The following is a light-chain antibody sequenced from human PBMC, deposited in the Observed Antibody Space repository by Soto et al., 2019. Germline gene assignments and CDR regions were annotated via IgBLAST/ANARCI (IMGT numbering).Light chain of an antibody. CDR2: GAS. J-gene: IGKJ1*01. Sequence: EIVMTQSPATLSVSPGERATLSCSASQSVSSNLAWYQQKPGQAPRLLIYGASSRATGIPDRFSGSGSGTDFTLTISRLEPEDFAVYYCQQYGSSVWTFGQGTKVDIK. CDR3: QQYGSSVWT. CDR1: QSVSSN. V-gene: IGKV3-20*01.